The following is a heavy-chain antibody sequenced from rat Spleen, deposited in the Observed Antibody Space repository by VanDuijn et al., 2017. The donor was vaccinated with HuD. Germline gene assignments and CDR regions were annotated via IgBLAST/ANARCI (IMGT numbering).Heavy chain of an antibody. J-gene: IGHJ3*01. Sequence: EVQLVESGGGLVQPGRSLKLTCAASGFIFSNYYMAWGRQAPTEGLEWVAYISGGGGSTYYRDSVKGRFTISRDNAKSTLYLQMDSLRSEDAATYYCARPSYGYPFAYWGQGTLVTVSS. CDR3: ARPSYGYPFAY. CDR2: ISGGGGST. V-gene: IGHV5-27*01. D-gene: IGHD1-7*01. CDR1: GFIFSNYY.